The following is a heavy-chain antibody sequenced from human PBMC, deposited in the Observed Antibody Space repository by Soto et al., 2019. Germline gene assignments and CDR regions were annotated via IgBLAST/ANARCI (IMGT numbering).Heavy chain of an antibody. CDR3: AKDRLERLFDY. Sequence: GGSLRLSCAASGFTFSSYGMHWVRQAPGKGLEWVAVISYDGSNKYYADSVKGRFTISRDNSKNTLYLQMNSLRAEDTAVYYCAKDRLERLFDYWGQGTLVTVSS. D-gene: IGHD1-1*01. J-gene: IGHJ4*02. CDR1: GFTFSSYG. V-gene: IGHV3-30*18. CDR2: ISYDGSNK.